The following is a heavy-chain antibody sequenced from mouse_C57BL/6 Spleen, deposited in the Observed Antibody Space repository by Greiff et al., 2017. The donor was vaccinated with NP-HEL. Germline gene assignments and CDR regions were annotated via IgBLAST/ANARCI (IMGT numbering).Heavy chain of an antibody. V-gene: IGHV5-12*01. CDR2: ISNGGGST. CDR1: GFTFSDYY. D-gene: IGHD2-10*01. Sequence: EVMLVESGGGLVQPGGSLKLSCAASGFTFSDYYMYWVRQTPEKRLEWVAYISNGGGSTYYPDTVKGRFTISRDNAKNTLYLQMSRLKSEDTAMYYCARHDPYYWAMDYWGQGTSVTVSS. J-gene: IGHJ4*01. CDR3: ARHDPYYWAMDY.